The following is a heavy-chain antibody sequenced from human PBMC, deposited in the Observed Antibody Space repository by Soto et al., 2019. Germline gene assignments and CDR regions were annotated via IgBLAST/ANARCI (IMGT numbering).Heavy chain of an antibody. CDR2: MNPNSGNT. D-gene: IGHD3-22*01. CDR1: GCTFTSYD. CDR3: ARGGYYYDSSAYYRPCEY. J-gene: IGHJ4*02. Sequence: ASVKVSCKASGCTFTSYDINWVRQATGEGLEWMGWMNPNSGNTGYAQKFQGRVTMTRSTSISTAYMELSSLRSEDTAVYYCARGGYYYDSSAYYRPCEYWGKRTLVIASS. V-gene: IGHV1-8*01.